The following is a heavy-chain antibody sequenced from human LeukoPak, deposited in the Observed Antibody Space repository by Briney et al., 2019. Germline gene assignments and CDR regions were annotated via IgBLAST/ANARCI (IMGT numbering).Heavy chain of an antibody. Sequence: PSETLSLTCTVSGGSISSYYWSWIRQPPGKGLEWIGYIYYSGSTNYNPSLKSRVTISVDTSKNQFSPKLSSVTAADTAVYYCAGATDYGDYLDYWGQGTLVTVSS. J-gene: IGHJ4*02. CDR1: GGSISSYY. V-gene: IGHV4-59*01. CDR3: AGATDYGDYLDY. CDR2: IYYSGST. D-gene: IGHD4-17*01.